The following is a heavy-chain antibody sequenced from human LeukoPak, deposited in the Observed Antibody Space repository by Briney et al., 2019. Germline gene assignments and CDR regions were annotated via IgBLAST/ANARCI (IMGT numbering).Heavy chain of an antibody. CDR2: IYTSGST. CDR3: ARDFDDFWSGYLTKFDP. Sequence: SETLSLTCTVSGGSISSYYWSWIRQPAGKGLEWIGRIYTSGSTNYNPSLKSRVTMSVDTSKNQFSLKLSSVTAADTAVYYCARDFDDFWSGYLTKFDPWGQGTLVTVSS. J-gene: IGHJ5*02. V-gene: IGHV4-4*07. D-gene: IGHD3-3*01. CDR1: GGSISSYY.